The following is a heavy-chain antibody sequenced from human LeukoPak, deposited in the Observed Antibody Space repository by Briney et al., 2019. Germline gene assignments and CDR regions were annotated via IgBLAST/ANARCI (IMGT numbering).Heavy chain of an antibody. Sequence: GASVKVSCKASGYTSTSYGISWVRQAPGQGLEWMGWISAYNGNTNYAQKLQGRVTMTRNTSISTAYMELSSLRSEDTAVYYCARGSLRGVIRVDYFDYRGQGNLVTVSS. V-gene: IGHV1-18*01. CDR3: ARGSLRGVIRVDYFDY. CDR1: GYTSTSYG. CDR2: ISAYNGNT. D-gene: IGHD3-10*01. J-gene: IGHJ4*02.